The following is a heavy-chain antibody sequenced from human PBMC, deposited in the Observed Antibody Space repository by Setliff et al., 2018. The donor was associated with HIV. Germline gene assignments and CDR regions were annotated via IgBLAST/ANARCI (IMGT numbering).Heavy chain of an antibody. J-gene: IGHJ4*02. CDR2: INPRSGYT. V-gene: IGHV1-46*01. CDR1: GNTFTTYY. CDR3: AGDASTGWRTMGFDY. Sequence: GASVKVSCKASGNTFTTYYLHWVRQAPGQGLEWMGIINPRSGYTNYAQKFQGRVTMTTDTSTSTAYMELRSLRSDDTAVYYCAGDASTGWRTMGFDYWGQGTLVTVSS. D-gene: IGHD6-19*01.